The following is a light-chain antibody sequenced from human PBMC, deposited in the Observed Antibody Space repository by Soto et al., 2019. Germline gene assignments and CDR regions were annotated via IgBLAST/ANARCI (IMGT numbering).Light chain of an antibody. V-gene: IGLV3-21*04. CDR3: QVWDSSSDPVV. J-gene: IGLJ2*01. CDR2: YDS. CDR1: NIGSKS. Sequence: SYELTQPPSVSVAPGKTARITYGGNNIGSKSVHWYQQKPGQAPVLVIYYDSDRPSGIPERFSGSNSGNTATLTISRVEAGDEADYYCQVWDSSSDPVVFGGGTKLTVL.